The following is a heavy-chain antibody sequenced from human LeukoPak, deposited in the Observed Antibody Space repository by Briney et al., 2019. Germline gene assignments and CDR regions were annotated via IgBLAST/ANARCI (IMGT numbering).Heavy chain of an antibody. J-gene: IGHJ2*01. CDR2: ISAYNGNT. Sequence: GASVKVSCKASGYTFTSYDINWVRQATGQGLEWMGWISAYNGNTNYAQKLQGRVTMTTDTSTSTAYMELRSLRSDDTAVYYCARVNEEAVAGTWYFDLWGRGTLVTVSS. V-gene: IGHV1-18*01. CDR3: ARVNEEAVAGTWYFDL. D-gene: IGHD6-19*01. CDR1: GYTFTSYD.